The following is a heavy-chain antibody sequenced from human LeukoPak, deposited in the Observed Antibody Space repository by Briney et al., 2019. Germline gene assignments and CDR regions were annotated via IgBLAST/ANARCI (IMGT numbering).Heavy chain of an antibody. J-gene: IGHJ5*02. V-gene: IGHV4-39*07. CDR1: GGSISSSDYY. CDR3: ARENYCTNGVCWAFDP. CDR2: IYYTGSS. Sequence: SETLSLTCAVSGGSISSSDYYWGWIRQPPGKGLEWIGNIYYTGSSSYNSSLKSRVTISVDTSKNQFSLQLSSVTAADTAVYYCARENYCTNGVCWAFDPWGQGTLVTVSS. D-gene: IGHD2-8*01.